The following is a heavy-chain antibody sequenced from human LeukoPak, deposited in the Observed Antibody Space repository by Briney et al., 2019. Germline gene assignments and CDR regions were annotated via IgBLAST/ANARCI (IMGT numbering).Heavy chain of an antibody. D-gene: IGHD6-19*01. Sequence: SETLSLTCTVSGGPISSYYWSWIRQPPGKGLEWIGYIYYSGNTNYNPSLKSRVTISLDTSKNQFSLKLSSVTAADTAVYYCARYSSGSWFDPWGQGTLVTVSS. V-gene: IGHV4-59*08. J-gene: IGHJ5*02. CDR2: IYYSGNT. CDR1: GGPISSYY. CDR3: ARYSSGSWFDP.